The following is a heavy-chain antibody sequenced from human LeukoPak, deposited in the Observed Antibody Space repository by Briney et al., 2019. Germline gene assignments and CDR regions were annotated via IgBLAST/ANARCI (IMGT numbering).Heavy chain of an antibody. CDR2: FDPEDGET. CDR1: GYILTELS. D-gene: IGHD3-22*01. V-gene: IGHV1-24*01. CDR3: ATWGVVVIAFDY. Sequence: ASVKVSCKVSGYILTELSMHWVRQAPRKGLEWMGGFDPEDGETIYAQKFQGRVTMTEDTSTDTAYMELSSLRSEDTAVYYCATWGVVVIAFDYWGQGTLVTVSS. J-gene: IGHJ4*02.